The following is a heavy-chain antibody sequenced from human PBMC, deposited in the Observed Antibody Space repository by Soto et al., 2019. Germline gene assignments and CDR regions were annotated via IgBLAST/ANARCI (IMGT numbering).Heavy chain of an antibody. J-gene: IGHJ3*01. V-gene: IGHV3-74*01. CDR2: INTDGSST. D-gene: IGHD3-10*01. CDR1: GFTFSSYW. CDR3: ARSPGGYYID. Sequence: GGSLRLSCAASGFTFSSYWMHWVRQGPGKGLVWVSRINTDGSSTNCADSVNGRFTISRDNAKNTLYLQMNSLRADDTAVYYCARSPGGYYIDWGQGTMVTVSS.